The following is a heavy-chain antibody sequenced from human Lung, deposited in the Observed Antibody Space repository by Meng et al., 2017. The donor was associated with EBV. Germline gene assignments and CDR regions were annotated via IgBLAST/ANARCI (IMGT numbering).Heavy chain of an antibody. Sequence: QVPLLQSGGEVTKPGASVRVSCKASGYTFGSYGICWVRQAPGQGLEWMGWFVNYVDTYPAPKFQGRVTMTTDTHTNTAFMELRSLTSDDTAVYYCASGTPGRSYCDYWGQGTLVTVSS. V-gene: IGHV1-18*01. J-gene: IGHJ4*02. D-gene: IGHD2-15*01. CDR3: ASGTPGRSYCDY. CDR1: GYTFGSYG. CDR2: FVNYVDT.